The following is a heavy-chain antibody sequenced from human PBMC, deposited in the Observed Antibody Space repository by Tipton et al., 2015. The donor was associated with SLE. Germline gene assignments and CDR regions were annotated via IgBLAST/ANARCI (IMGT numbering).Heavy chain of an antibody. Sequence: QLVQSGPEVKKPGSSVKVSCKASGGTFSSYAISWVRQAPGQGLEWMGWISAYNGNTNYAQKLQGRVTMTTGTSTSTAYMELRSLRSDDTAVYYCARDIPLGDFWSGAYFDYWGQGTLVTVSS. V-gene: IGHV1-18*01. CDR2: ISAYNGNT. CDR1: GGTFSSYA. CDR3: ARDIPLGDFWSGAYFDY. J-gene: IGHJ4*02. D-gene: IGHD3-3*01.